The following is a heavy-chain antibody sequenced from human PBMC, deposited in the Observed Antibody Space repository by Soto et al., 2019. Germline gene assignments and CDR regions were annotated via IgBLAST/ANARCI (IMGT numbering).Heavy chain of an antibody. CDR2: MSFDGTTK. V-gene: IGHV3-30-3*01. J-gene: IGHJ4*02. D-gene: IGHD1-26*01. CDR1: GFTFSNFA. Sequence: QVQLVESGGGVVQPGRSLRLSCAASGFTFSNFAMHWFRQAPGKGLEWVAVMSFDGTTKVYADSVKGRFTVSRDNSQNPLYLQVNRLRDEDTDVYYCAREGPEALRSTWHFDYWGQGTLVTVSS. CDR3: AREGPEALRSTWHFDY.